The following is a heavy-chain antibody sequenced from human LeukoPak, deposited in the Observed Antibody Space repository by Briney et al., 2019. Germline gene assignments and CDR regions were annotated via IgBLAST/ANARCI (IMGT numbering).Heavy chain of an antibody. V-gene: IGHV3-23*01. CDR1: GGSFSGYY. J-gene: IGHJ4*02. Sequence: PSETLSLTCAVYGGSFSGYYWSWIRQAPGKGLEWVSAIGGSGGNTYYADSVKGRFTISRDNSKNTLYLQMNSLRAEDTAVYYCAVPQWELLNWGQGTLVTVSS. CDR2: IGGSGGNT. CDR3: AVPQWELLN. D-gene: IGHD1-26*01.